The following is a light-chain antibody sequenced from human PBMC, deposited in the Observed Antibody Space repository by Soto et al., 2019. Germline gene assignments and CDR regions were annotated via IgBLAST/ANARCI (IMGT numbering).Light chain of an antibody. J-gene: IGKJ1*01. V-gene: IGKV1-5*03. CDR2: KAS. Sequence: DIQMTQSPSTLSASVGDRVTITCRASQSISSWLAWYQQKPGKAPKLLIDKASSLESGVPSRFSGSRSGTEFTLTISRLQPDVFATYYCQQYFIYRTFGQGTKVEIK. CDR1: QSISSW. CDR3: QQYFIYRT.